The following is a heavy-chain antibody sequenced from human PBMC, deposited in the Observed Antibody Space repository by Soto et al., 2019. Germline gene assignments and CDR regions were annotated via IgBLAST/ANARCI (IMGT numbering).Heavy chain of an antibody. CDR1: GFTFNSYS. Sequence: PWGSLRLSCSASGFTFNSYSMNWLRLGPGKGLEWVSSISSSSSYIYYADSVKGRFTISRDNAKNSLYLQMNSLRAEDTAVYYCARVWVYYYDSSGYSAFDIWGQGTMVTVSS. D-gene: IGHD3-22*01. V-gene: IGHV3-21*01. CDR3: ARVWVYYYDSSGYSAFDI. J-gene: IGHJ3*02. CDR2: ISSSSSYI.